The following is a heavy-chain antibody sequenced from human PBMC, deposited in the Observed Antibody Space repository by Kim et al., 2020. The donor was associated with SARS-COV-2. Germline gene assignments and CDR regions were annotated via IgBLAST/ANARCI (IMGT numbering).Heavy chain of an antibody. CDR3: ARDGEAVRGVITPLWY. V-gene: IGHV3-30*01. J-gene: IGHJ4*02. Sequence: VKGRFTISRDNSKNTLYLQMNSLRAEDTAVYYCARDGEAVRGVITPLWYWGQGTLVTVSS. D-gene: IGHD3-10*01.